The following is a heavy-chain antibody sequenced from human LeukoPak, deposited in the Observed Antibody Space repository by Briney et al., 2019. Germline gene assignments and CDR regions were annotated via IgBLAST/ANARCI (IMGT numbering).Heavy chain of an antibody. Sequence: HPGGSLRLSCAASGFTFSSYAMAWVRQAPVKGLEWVSSISAPGVTSYYADSVKGRFTISRDNSQNTLYLQMNGLRAEDTAIYYCATREAFYYYAMDVWGPGTTVTVSS. CDR3: ATREAFYYYAMDV. V-gene: IGHV3-23*01. J-gene: IGHJ6*02. CDR2: ISAPGVTS. CDR1: GFTFSSYA. D-gene: IGHD1-26*01.